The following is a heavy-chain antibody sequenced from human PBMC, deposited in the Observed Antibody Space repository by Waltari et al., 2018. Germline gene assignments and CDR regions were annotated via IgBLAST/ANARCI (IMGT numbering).Heavy chain of an antibody. CDR1: GFTFSTYW. J-gene: IGHJ6*02. D-gene: IGHD2-15*01. V-gene: IGHV3-74*01. Sequence: VQLGESGGGLVQPGGSLRLSCEASGFTFSTYWMCWVRQVPGKGLVWVSTSTSDGSRTRYADSVKGRFTVSRDNAKNTLYLQMNSLRAEDTAVYYCASHRPGGYGMDVWGHGTTVTVSS. CDR3: ASHRPGGYGMDV. CDR2: STSDGSRT.